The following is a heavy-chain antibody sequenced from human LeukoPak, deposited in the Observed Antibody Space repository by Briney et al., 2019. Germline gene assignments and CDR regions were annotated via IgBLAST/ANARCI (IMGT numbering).Heavy chain of an antibody. V-gene: IGHV3-30*02. CDR2: IQDDGATT. Sequence: GGSLRLSCAASGFPMHWVRQAPGKGLEWVALIQDDGATTNYADSVRGRFTISRDNSKSTVYLQMNSLKPDDTAVCYCATQSITLVVVISPFDYWGQGTLVTVSS. CDR3: ATQSITLVVVISPFDY. J-gene: IGHJ4*02. CDR1: GFP. D-gene: IGHD3-22*01.